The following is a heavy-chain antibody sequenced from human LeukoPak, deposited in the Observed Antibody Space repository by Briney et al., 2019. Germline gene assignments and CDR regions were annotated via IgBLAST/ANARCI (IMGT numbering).Heavy chain of an antibody. CDR3: ARHRAATGDFDY. J-gene: IGHJ4*02. V-gene: IGHV4-39*01. CDR1: GGSISSSYYY. D-gene: IGHD6-13*01. CDR2: IYYSGST. Sequence: PSGTLFLTCTVSGGSISSSYYYWGWIRQPPGKGLEWIGSIYYSGSTYYNPSLKSRFTISVDTSKNQFSLKLSSVTAADTAVYYCARHRAATGDFDYWGQGTLVTVSS.